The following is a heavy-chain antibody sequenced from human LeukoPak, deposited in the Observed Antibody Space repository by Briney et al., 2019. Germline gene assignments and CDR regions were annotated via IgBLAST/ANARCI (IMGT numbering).Heavy chain of an antibody. CDR2: IYTSGSN. Sequence: PSETLSLTCTVSGGYISSYYWSWIRQPAGKGLEWIGRIYTSGSNNYNPSLKSRVTLSVDKSKKQFSLKLSSVTAADTAVYYCARDQGLLLRGARWVDPWGQGTLVTVSS. CDR1: GGYISSYY. J-gene: IGHJ5*02. CDR3: ARDQGLLLRGARWVDP. V-gene: IGHV4-4*07. D-gene: IGHD2-15*01.